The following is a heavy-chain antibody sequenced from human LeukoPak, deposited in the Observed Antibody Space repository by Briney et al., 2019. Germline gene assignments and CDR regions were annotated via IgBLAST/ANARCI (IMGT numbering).Heavy chain of an antibody. CDR1: GFTSSSYS. D-gene: IGHD6-19*01. Sequence: GGSLRLSCVPSGFTSSSYSTNWVRQAPGNGLGWVSSISNNSSYLNYADSVKGRITISRDNAKNSLYLQMNSLRAEDTAVYYCARDLESSGWPDYWGQGTLVTVSS. CDR2: ISNNSSYL. CDR3: ARDLESSGWPDY. V-gene: IGHV3-21*01. J-gene: IGHJ4*02.